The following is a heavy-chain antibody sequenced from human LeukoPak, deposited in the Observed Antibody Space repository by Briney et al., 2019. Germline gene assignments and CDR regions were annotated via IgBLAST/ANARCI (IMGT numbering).Heavy chain of an antibody. D-gene: IGHD3-22*01. CDR3: ARDLVKGMMHTYYCDSSGYQFDY. J-gene: IGHJ4*02. Sequence: GGSLRPSCAASGFTFSSYGMHWVRQAPGKGLEWVAVIWYDGSNKYYADSVKGRFTISRDNSKNTLYLQMNSLRAEDTAVYYCARDLVKGMMHTYYCDSSGYQFDYWGQGTLVTVSS. V-gene: IGHV3-33*01. CDR1: GFTFSSYG. CDR2: IWYDGSNK.